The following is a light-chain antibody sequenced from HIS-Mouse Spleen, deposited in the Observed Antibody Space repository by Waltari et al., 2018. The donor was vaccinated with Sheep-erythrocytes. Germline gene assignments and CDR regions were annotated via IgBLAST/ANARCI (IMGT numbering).Light chain of an antibody. Sequence: EIVMTQSPATLSVSPGERATLSCRASQRVSSNLAWYQQKPGQAPRLLIYGASTRATGIPARFSGSGSGTEFTLTISSMQSEDFAVYYCQQYNNWPPLTFGGGTK. V-gene: IGKV3-15*01. J-gene: IGKJ4*01. CDR3: QQYNNWPPLT. CDR2: GAS. CDR1: QRVSSN.